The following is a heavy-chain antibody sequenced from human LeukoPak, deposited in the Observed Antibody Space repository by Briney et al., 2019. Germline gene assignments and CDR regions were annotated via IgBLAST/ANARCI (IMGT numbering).Heavy chain of an antibody. CDR2: MNPNSGNT. J-gene: IGHJ5*02. Sequence: GASVKVSCKASGYTFTSYDINWVRQATGQGLEWMGWMNPNSGNTAYAQKFQGRVTMTRNTSISTAYMELTSLRSDDTAVYYCARDGSGTYNSFYNWFDPWGRGTLVTVSS. CDR3: ARDGSGTYNSFYNWFDP. CDR1: GYTFTSYD. V-gene: IGHV1-8*01. D-gene: IGHD3-10*01.